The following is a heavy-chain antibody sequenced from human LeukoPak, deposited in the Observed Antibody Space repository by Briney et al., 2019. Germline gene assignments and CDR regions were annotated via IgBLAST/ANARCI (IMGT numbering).Heavy chain of an antibody. Sequence: SETVSLTCAVYGGSFSGYYWSWIRQPPGKGLEWIGEVNHNGGSNYNPSLKSRVTISVDTSKNQFSLKLSSVTAADTAVYYCARSLPARIAAAGNFIDYWGQGTLVTVSS. D-gene: IGHD6-13*01. CDR2: VNHNGGS. V-gene: IGHV4-34*01. J-gene: IGHJ4*02. CDR1: GGSFSGYY. CDR3: ARSLPARIAAAGNFIDY.